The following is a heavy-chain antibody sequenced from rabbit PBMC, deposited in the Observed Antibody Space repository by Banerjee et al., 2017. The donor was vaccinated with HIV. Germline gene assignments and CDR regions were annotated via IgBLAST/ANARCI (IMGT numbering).Heavy chain of an antibody. CDR3: ARDVSADVYASFDL. V-gene: IGHV1S40*01. Sequence: QSLQESGGGLVKPGGTLTLTCKASGIDFSSGYDMCWVRQAPGKGLEWIACIYAGSSGSTYYASWVNGRFTIARTSSTTVTLQLNSLTAADTATYFCARDVSADVYASFDLWGPGTLVTVS. J-gene: IGHJ4*01. CDR2: IYAGSSGST. CDR1: GIDFSSGYD. D-gene: IGHD6-1*01.